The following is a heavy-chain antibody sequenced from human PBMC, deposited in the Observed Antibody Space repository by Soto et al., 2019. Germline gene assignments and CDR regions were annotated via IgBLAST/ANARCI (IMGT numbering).Heavy chain of an antibody. CDR1: GGSFSGYY. V-gene: IGHV4-34*01. Sequence: QVQLQQWGAGLLKPSETLSLTCAVYGGSFSGYYWSWIRQPPGKGLEWIGEINHSGSTNYNPSLKSRVTISVDTSNNQFSLKLSSVTAAYTAVYYCARLRRYCSGGSCLGYYYYMDVCGKGTTVTVSS. CDR2: INHSGST. J-gene: IGHJ6*03. D-gene: IGHD2-15*01. CDR3: ARLRRYCSGGSCLGYYYYMDV.